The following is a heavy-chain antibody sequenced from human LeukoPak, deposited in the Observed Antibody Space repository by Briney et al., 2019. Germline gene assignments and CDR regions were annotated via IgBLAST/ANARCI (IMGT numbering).Heavy chain of an antibody. CDR2: ISGSGGST. CDR1: GFTLSSYA. Sequence: GGSLRLSCAGSGFTLSSYAMSWVRQAPGKGLDWVSGISGSGGSTYNADSVKGRFTISRDNSKNTLYLQMNSLRAEDTAVYYCAKDLPGYSSGLYSGWGEGTLVTVSS. D-gene: IGHD6-19*01. CDR3: AKDLPGYSSGLYSG. V-gene: IGHV3-23*01. J-gene: IGHJ4*02.